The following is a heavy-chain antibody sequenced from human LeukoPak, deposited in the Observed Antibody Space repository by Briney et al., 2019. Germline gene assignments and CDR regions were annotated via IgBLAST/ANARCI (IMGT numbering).Heavy chain of an antibody. D-gene: IGHD4-17*01. CDR2: ISSSSSYI. CDR3: ARAGDYGDYLDY. Sequence: GGSLRLSCAASGFTFSSYSMNWVRQAPGKGLEWVSSISSSSSYIYYADSVKGRFTISRDNAKNSLYLQMNSLRAEDTAVYYCARAGDYGDYLDYWGQGTLVTVSS. CDR1: GFTFSSYS. J-gene: IGHJ4*02. V-gene: IGHV3-21*01.